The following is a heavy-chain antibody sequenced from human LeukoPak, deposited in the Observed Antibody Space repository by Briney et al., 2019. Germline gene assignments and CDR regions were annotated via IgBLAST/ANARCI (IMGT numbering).Heavy chain of an antibody. D-gene: IGHD6-19*01. CDR3: TRVDSSGGY. V-gene: IGHV3-49*04. Sequence: GGSLRLSCTASGFTFGDYAMGWVRQAPGKGLEWVGFIRSKAYGGTTEYAASVKGRFTISRDDSKSIAYLQMNSLKTEDTAVYYCTRVDSSGGYWGQGTLVTVSS. CDR1: GFTFGDYA. J-gene: IGHJ4*02. CDR2: IRSKAYGGTT.